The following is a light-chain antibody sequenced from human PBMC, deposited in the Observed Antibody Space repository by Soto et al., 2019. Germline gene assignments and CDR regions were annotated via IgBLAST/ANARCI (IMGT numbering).Light chain of an antibody. CDR3: QQYGSSPGT. Sequence: TQSPATLSLSPGERSTLSCRASQSVSSNLAWYQQKPGQTPSLLSYGASNRATGIPARFRGSGSGTDFTLTVSRLEPEDFEVYYCQQYGSSPGTFGQGTKVDIK. J-gene: IGKJ1*01. CDR2: GAS. CDR1: QSVSSN. V-gene: IGKV3-20*01.